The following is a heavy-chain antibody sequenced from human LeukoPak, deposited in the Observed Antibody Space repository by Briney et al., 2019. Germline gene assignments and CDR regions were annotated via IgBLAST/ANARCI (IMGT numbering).Heavy chain of an antibody. D-gene: IGHD3-16*01. CDR1: AFSFSAYW. J-gene: IGHJ4*02. V-gene: IGHV3-7*01. CDR3: ARDYGGSDFDY. CDR2: INQDGSEK. Sequence: GGSLRLSCAVSAFSFSAYWMNWVRGAPGKGLEWVANINQDGSEKHYVDSVKGRFTISRDNAKNSLYLQINSLSAEDTAVYYCARDYGGSDFDYWGQGTLVTVSS.